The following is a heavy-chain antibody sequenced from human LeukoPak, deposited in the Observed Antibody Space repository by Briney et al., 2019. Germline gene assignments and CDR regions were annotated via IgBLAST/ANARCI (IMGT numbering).Heavy chain of an antibody. D-gene: IGHD6-13*01. Sequence: GGSLRLSCAASGITFSSYAMSWVRQAPGKGLEWVSAISGSGGSTYYADSVKGRFTISRDDSKNTLYLHMSSLRAEDTAVYYCASRIATSFEYWGPGTLVTVSS. V-gene: IGHV3-23*01. CDR1: GITFSSYA. CDR3: ASRIATSFEY. CDR2: ISGSGGST. J-gene: IGHJ4*02.